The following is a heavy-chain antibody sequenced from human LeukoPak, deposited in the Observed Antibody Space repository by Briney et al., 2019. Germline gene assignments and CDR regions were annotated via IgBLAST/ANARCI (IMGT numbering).Heavy chain of an antibody. D-gene: IGHD3-22*01. Sequence: SETLSLTCTVSGGSISSYYWSWIRQPPGKGLEWIGYIYYSGSTNYNPSLKSRVTISVDTSKNQFSLKLSSVTAADTAVYYCARDTHYYYDSSAPTGFDYWGQGTLVTVSS. CDR1: GGSISSYY. CDR3: ARDTHYYYDSSAPTGFDY. CDR2: IYYSGST. V-gene: IGHV4-59*01. J-gene: IGHJ4*02.